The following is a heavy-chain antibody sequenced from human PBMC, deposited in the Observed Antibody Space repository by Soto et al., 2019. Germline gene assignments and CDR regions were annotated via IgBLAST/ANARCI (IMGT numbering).Heavy chain of an antibody. V-gene: IGHV3-48*01. J-gene: IGHJ5*02. CDR1: GFTFSSYA. D-gene: IGHD6-13*01. CDR3: ARHPERIAQIGWFDP. Sequence: GGSLRLSCAASGFTFSSYAISWVRQAPGKGLEWVSYISSSSSTIYYADSVKGRFTISRDNAKNSLYLQMNSLRAEDTAVYYCARHPERIAQIGWFDPWGQGTLVTVSS. CDR2: ISSSSSTI.